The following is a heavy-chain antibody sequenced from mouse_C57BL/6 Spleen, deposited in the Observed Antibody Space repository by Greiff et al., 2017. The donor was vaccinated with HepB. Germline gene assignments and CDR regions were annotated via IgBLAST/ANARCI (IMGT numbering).Heavy chain of an antibody. V-gene: IGHV1-82*01. Sequence: VKLQESGPELVKPGASVKISCKASGYAFSSSWMNWVKQRPGKGLEWIGRIYPGDGDTNYNGKFKGKATLTADKSSSTAYMQLSSLTSEDSAVYFCVGSRGVYWYFDVWGTGTTVTVSS. D-gene: IGHD1-1*01. CDR1: GYAFSSSW. CDR3: VGSRGVYWYFDV. CDR2: IYPGDGDT. J-gene: IGHJ1*03.